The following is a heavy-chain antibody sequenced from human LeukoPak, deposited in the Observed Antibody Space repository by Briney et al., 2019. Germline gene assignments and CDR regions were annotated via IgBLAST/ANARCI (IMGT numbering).Heavy chain of an antibody. D-gene: IGHD2-15*01. CDR1: AYNFTGYY. J-gene: IGHJ5*02. V-gene: IGHV1-2*02. CDR3: ARVSLLGWFDP. Sequence: ASVKVSCKASAYNFTGYYMHWVRQATGQGLEWMGWINPNSGGTNYAQKFQGRVTMTRDTPISTAYMELSRLRSDDTAVYYCARVSLLGWFDPWGQGTLVTVSS. CDR2: INPNSGGT.